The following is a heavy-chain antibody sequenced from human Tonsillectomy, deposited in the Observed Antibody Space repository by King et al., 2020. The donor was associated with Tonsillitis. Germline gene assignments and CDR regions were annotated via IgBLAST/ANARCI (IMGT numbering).Heavy chain of an antibody. CDR1: GFTFSSFA. Sequence: VQLVESGGGLVQPGGSLRLSCVASGFTFSSFAMSWVRQAPGKGLEWVSGIRDNGGGTYYADSVKGRFTISRDNSRNTLYLQMNSLSAEDTAVFYCSKDYRGAAAQIDYWGQGTLVTVSS. CDR3: SKDYRGAAAQIDY. CDR2: IRDNGGGT. V-gene: IGHV3-23*04. D-gene: IGHD6-13*01. J-gene: IGHJ4*02.